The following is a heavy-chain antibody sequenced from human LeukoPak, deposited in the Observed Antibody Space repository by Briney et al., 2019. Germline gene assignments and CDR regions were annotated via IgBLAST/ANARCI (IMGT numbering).Heavy chain of an antibody. Sequence: TSETLSLTCTVSGGSISSYYWSWIRQPAGQGMGWIGYIYYSGSTNYNPSLKSRVTISVDTSKNQFSLKLSSVTAADTAVYYCARAMDSSSWYSAFDIWGQGTMVTVSS. J-gene: IGHJ3*02. V-gene: IGHV4-59*01. D-gene: IGHD6-13*01. CDR3: ARAMDSSSWYSAFDI. CDR2: IYYSGST. CDR1: GGSISSYY.